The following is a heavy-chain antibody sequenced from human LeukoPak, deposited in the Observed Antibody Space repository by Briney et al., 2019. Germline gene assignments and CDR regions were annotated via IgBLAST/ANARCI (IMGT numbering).Heavy chain of an antibody. Sequence: GGSLXXXXAASGFTFDDYAMHWVRQAPGKGLEWVSGISWNSGSIGYADSVKGRFTISRDNAKNSLSLQMNSLRAEDTAVYYCARGTYYDFWSGYGEPFDYWGQGTLVTVSS. J-gene: IGHJ4*02. V-gene: IGHV3-9*01. CDR3: ARGTYYDFWSGYGEPFDY. D-gene: IGHD3-3*01. CDR1: GFTFDDYA. CDR2: ISWNSGSI.